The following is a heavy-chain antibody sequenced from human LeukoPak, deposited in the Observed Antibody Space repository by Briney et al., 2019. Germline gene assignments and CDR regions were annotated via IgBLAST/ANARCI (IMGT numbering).Heavy chain of an antibody. J-gene: IGHJ5*02. CDR2: FDPEDGET. CDR1: GYTLTELS. Sequence: ASVKVSCKVSGYTLTELSMHWVRQAPGKGLEWMGGFDPEDGETIYAQKFQGRVTMTEDTSTDTAYMELSSLRSEDTAVYYCATDRGIKGSGYNWFDPWGQGTLVTVSS. D-gene: IGHD3-3*01. CDR3: ATDRGIKGSGYNWFDP. V-gene: IGHV1-24*01.